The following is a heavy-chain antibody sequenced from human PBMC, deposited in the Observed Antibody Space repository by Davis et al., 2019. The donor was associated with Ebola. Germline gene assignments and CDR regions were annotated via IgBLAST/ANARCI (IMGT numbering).Heavy chain of an antibody. J-gene: IGHJ6*02. CDR3: ARDRVVINYYYYGMDV. CDR1: GGSFSGYY. Sequence: SETLSLTCAVYGGSFSGYYWSWIRQPPGKGLEWIGEINHSGSTNYNPSRKTRVTISVDTSKNQFSLKLSSVTAADTAVYYCARDRVVINYYYYGMDVWGQGTTVTVSS. CDR2: INHSGST. D-gene: IGHD3-22*01. V-gene: IGHV4-34*01.